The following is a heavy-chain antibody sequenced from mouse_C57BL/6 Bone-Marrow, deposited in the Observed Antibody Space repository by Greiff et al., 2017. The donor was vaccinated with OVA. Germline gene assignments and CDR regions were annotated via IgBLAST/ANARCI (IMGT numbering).Heavy chain of an antibody. V-gene: IGHV1-81*01. Sequence: QVHVKQSGAELARPGASVKLSCKASGYTFTSYGISWVKQRTGQGLEWIGEIYPRSGNTYYNEKFKGKATLTADKSSSTAYMELRSLTSEDSAVYVCARSSWDDWYFDVWGTGTTVTVSS. CDR3: ARSSWDDWYFDV. D-gene: IGHD4-1*01. CDR1: GYTFTSYG. J-gene: IGHJ1*03. CDR2: IYPRSGNT.